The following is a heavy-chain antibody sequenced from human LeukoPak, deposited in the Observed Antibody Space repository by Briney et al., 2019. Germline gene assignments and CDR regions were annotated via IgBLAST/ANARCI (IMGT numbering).Heavy chain of an antibody. CDR3: ARGLGDWDY. D-gene: IGHD2-21*01. V-gene: IGHV1-18*01. CDR2: INTYNTNT. J-gene: IGHJ4*02. CDR1: GYTFTRYG. Sequence: GASVTVSCKGSGYTFTRYGISWVRQAPGQGLEWMGWINTYNTNTNYAQKLQGRVTRTTDTSTSTTYMELRSLRSDDTAVYYCARGLGDWDYWGQGTLVTVSS.